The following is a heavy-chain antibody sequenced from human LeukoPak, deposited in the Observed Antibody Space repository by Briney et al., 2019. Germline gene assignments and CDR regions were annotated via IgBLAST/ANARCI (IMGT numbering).Heavy chain of an antibody. V-gene: IGHV3-48*01. J-gene: IGHJ4*02. Sequence: GGSLRLSCAASGFTFSNYSMYWVRQAPGKGLEWVSHISVSGRTTYYADSVKGRFTISRDNVKKSLFLQMDSLRAEDTAVYYCASRFDYWGQGMLVTVSS. CDR1: GFTFSNYS. CDR3: ASRFDY. CDR2: ISVSGRTT.